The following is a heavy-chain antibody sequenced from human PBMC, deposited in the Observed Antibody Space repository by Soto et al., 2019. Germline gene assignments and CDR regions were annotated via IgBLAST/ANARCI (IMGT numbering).Heavy chain of an antibody. Sequence: QVVLVQSGAEVKKPGSSVEVSCKSSGGTFSSYGINWVRQAPGQGPEWMGMIIPNFGTPKYAQKFQGRVTITADESTRTAYMELSSLRSEDTAVYYCARDGRSSSYDYWGQGTLVTVSS. CDR1: GGTFSSYG. CDR3: ARDGRSSSYDY. V-gene: IGHV1-69*18. D-gene: IGHD6-13*01. CDR2: IIPNFGTP. J-gene: IGHJ4*02.